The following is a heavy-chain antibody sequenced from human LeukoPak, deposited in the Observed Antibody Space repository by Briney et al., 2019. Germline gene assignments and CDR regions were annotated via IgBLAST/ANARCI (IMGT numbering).Heavy chain of an antibody. D-gene: IGHD4-23*01. CDR1: GGSFSGYY. Sequence: SETLSLTCAVYGGSFSGYYWSWIRQPPGKGLEWIGEINHSGSTNYNPSLKSRVTISVDTSKNQFSLKLSSVTAADTAVYYCARVLRAHDYGGDYWGQGTLVTVSS. J-gene: IGHJ4*02. CDR3: ARVLRAHDYGGDY. CDR2: INHSGST. V-gene: IGHV4-34*01.